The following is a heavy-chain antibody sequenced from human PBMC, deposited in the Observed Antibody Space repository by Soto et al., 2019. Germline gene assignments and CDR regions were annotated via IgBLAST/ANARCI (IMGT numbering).Heavy chain of an antibody. J-gene: IGHJ6*02. CDR2: IYYSGST. CDR1: GGSISSYY. D-gene: IGHD2-2*01. V-gene: IGHV4-59*12. CDR3: ARDRLEGIVVVPAASYYYYYGMDV. Sequence: NPSETLSLTCTVSGGSISSYYWSWIRQPPGKGLEWIGYIYYSGSTNYNPSLKSRVTRSVDTSKNQFSLKLSSVTAADTAVYYCARDRLEGIVVVPAASYYYYYGMDVWGQGTTVTVSS.